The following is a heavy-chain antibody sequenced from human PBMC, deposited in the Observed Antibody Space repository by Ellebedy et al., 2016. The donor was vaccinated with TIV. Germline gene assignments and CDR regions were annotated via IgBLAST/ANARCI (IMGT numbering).Heavy chain of an antibody. CDR2: ISLSGRP. D-gene: IGHD3-9*01. Sequence: MPSETLSLTCTVSGGSISTSTYYWSYIRQTPGKGLEWIGEISLSGRPNYNPSLRGRVTMSLDTSKNHFSLNQTSVTAADTAVYYCATAVRDDWSLSLWGQGTQVTVSS. V-gene: IGHV4-39*02. CDR1: GGSISTSTYY. CDR3: ATAVRDDWSLSL. J-gene: IGHJ4*02.